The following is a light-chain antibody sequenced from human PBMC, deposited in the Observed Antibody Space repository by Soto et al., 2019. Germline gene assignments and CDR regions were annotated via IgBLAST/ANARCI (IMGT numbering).Light chain of an antibody. CDR3: QQSYSTPRT. V-gene: IGKV1-39*01. CDR1: QSISTY. CDR2: AAS. J-gene: IGKJ2*02. Sequence: DIQMTQSPSSLSASVGDRVTITCRASQSISTYLNWYQQKVGKAPKLLIYAASSLQRGVPSRFSGSGAGTAFTLTISSLQPEDVATYYCQQSYSTPRTFGQGTKLEIK.